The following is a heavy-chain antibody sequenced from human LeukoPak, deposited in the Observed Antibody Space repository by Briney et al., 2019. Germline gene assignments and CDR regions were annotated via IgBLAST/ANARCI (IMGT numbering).Heavy chain of an antibody. D-gene: IGHD4-11*01. Sequence: GGSLRLSCAASGFTFSSYSMNWVRQAPGKGLEWVSYISSSSSTIYYADSVKGRFTISRDNAKNSLYLQMNSLRAEDAAVYYCARETTVDYWGQGTLVTVSS. CDR1: GFTFSSYS. V-gene: IGHV3-48*01. J-gene: IGHJ4*02. CDR2: ISSSSSTI. CDR3: ARETTVDY.